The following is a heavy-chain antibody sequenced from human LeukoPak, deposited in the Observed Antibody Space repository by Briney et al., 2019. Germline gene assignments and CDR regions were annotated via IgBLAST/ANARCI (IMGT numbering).Heavy chain of an antibody. CDR2: INSDGSST. Sequence: PGRSLRLSCAASGFTFSSYWMHWVRQAPGKGLVWVSRINSDGSSTSYADSVKGRFTISRDNAKNTLYVQMNSLRAEDTAVYYCARVRIQLWDDAFDIWGQGTMVTVSS. D-gene: IGHD5-18*01. V-gene: IGHV3-74*01. CDR3: ARVRIQLWDDAFDI. CDR1: GFTFSSYW. J-gene: IGHJ3*02.